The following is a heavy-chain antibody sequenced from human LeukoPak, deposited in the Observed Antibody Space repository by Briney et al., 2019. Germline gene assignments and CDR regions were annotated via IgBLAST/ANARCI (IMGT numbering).Heavy chain of an antibody. CDR1: GGSFSGYY. J-gene: IGHJ1*01. CDR2: INHSGST. V-gene: IGHV4-34*01. D-gene: IGHD3-10*01. Sequence: SETLSLTCAVYGGSFSGYYWSWIRQPPGKGLEWIGEINHSGSTNYNPSLKSRVTISVDTSKNQFSLKLSSVTAADTAVYYCARVRITMVRGSEYFQHWGQGTPVTVSS. CDR3: ARVRITMVRGSEYFQH.